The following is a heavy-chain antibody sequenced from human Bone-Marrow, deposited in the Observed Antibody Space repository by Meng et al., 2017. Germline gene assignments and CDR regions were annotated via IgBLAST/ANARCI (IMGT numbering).Heavy chain of an antibody. D-gene: IGHD2/OR15-2a*01. CDR1: GCSISSGGYS. J-gene: IGHJ5*02. CDR2: IYHSGST. Sequence: QVQLQESGPGLVKPSGTLSPTCAVSGCSISSGGYSWSWIRQPPGKGLVWIGYIYHSGSTHYNPSLKSRVIMSVDTSKNQFSLKLYSVTAADTAVYYCARARTTNQSKYRNAYNWFDPWGQGTLVTVSS. CDR3: ARARTTNQSKYRNAYNWFDP. V-gene: IGHV4-30-2*01.